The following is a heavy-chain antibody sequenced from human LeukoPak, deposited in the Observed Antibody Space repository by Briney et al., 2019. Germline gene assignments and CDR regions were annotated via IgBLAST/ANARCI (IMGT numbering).Heavy chain of an antibody. CDR3: AREGGVPFDY. J-gene: IGHJ4*02. CDR2: ISYDGSNK. V-gene: IGHV3-30-3*01. D-gene: IGHD3-16*01. CDR1: GFTSSSYA. Sequence: GGSLRLSCAASGFTSSSYAMHWVRQAPGKGLEWVAVISYDGSNKYYADSVKGRFTISRDNAKNSLYLQMNSLRAEDTAVYYCAREGGVPFDYWGQGTLVTVSS.